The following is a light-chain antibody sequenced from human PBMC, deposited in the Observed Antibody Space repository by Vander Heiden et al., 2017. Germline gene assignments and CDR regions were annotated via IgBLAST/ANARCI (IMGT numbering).Light chain of an antibody. CDR2: VAS. CDR1: QSVSIN. J-gene: IGKJ1*01. CDR3: QQYNNWPRT. Sequence: EIVMTQSPATLSVSPGERVTLSCRASQSVSINLAWYQQKPGQAPRLIIYVASTRATGIPARFSGSGSGTEFTLTISSLQSDDSAVYYCQQYNNWPRTFGHGTKVEIK. V-gene: IGKV3-15*01.